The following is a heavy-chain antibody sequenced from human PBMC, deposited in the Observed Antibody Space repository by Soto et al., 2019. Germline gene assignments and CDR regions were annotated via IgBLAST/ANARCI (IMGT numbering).Heavy chain of an antibody. V-gene: IGHV3-23*01. CDR1: GFTFSTYA. CDR3: AKDFVSGTVDY. CDR2: MSTSGDNT. Sequence: VQLLESGGGLVQPGGSLRLSCAASGFTFSTYAVSWVRQAPGQGLEWVSSMSTSGDNTYYADSVRGRFTISRDNSENTLYLLMNSLRAEDTAVYYCAKDFVSGTVDYWGQGTLVTVSS. J-gene: IGHJ4*02. D-gene: IGHD1-26*01.